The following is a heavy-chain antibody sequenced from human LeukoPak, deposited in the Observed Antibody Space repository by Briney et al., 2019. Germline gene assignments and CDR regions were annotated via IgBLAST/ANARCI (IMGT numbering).Heavy chain of an antibody. Sequence: SVTVSCKASGYTFTSYDITWLRQAPGQGLEWMGWISAYSGHTNYAQKLQGRVSMATDTSTSTAYMDLRSLRSDDTAVYYCARVHYDILTGYYYFDYWGQGTLGTVAS. D-gene: IGHD3-9*01. V-gene: IGHV1-18*01. J-gene: IGHJ4*02. CDR3: ARVHYDILTGYYYFDY. CDR2: ISAYSGHT. CDR1: GYTFTSYD.